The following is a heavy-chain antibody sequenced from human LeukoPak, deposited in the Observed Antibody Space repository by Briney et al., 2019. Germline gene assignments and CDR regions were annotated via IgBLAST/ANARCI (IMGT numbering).Heavy chain of an antibody. D-gene: IGHD6-19*01. CDR2: IRQDGSAQ. J-gene: IGHJ4*02. CDR1: GFTFSSRDW. CDR3: ARWLYSSGWAIDY. V-gene: IGHV3-7*01. Sequence: GGSLRLSCVASGFTFSSRDWMTWVRQAPGKGLEWVANIRQDGSAQFYADSVKGRFTISRDNAKNSLYLQMNSLRDEDTAVYYCARWLYSSGWAIDYWGQGTLVTVSS.